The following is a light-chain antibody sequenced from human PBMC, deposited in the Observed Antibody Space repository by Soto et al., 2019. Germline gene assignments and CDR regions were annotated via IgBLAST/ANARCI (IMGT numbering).Light chain of an antibody. CDR3: ATWDYNLNGVV. CDR2: SND. CDR1: SSNIGSTS. Sequence: QTVVTQPPSASGTPGQRVSISCSGGSSNIGSTSVDWYQQVPGMAPKLLIYSNDQRPSGVPDRISGSKSGTSGSLVISGLQAEDEADYFCATWDYNLNGVVFGGGTQLTV. V-gene: IGLV1-44*01. J-gene: IGLJ2*01.